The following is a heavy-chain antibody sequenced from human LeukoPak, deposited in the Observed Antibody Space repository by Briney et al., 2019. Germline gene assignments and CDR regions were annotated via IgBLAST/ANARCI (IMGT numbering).Heavy chain of an antibody. CDR2: IGNKVSNYGT. V-gene: IGHV3-73*01. Sequence: GGSLKLSCAASGFTFSDSAMHWVRQASGKGLEWVGHIGNKVSNYGTEYAPSLRGRFTISRDDSEDTAYLQVDSLKTEDTAVYYCAGNYNYWTGLNYWGQGTLVTVSS. D-gene: IGHD1-1*01. J-gene: IGHJ4*02. CDR1: GFTFSDSA. CDR3: AGNYNYWTGLNY.